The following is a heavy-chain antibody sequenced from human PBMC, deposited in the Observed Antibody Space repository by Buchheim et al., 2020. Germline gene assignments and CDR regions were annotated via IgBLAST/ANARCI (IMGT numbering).Heavy chain of an antibody. CDR2: INHSGST. D-gene: IGHD3-10*01. J-gene: IGHJ6*02. V-gene: IGHV4-34*01. Sequence: QVQLQQWGAGLLKPSETLSLTCAVYGGSFSGYYWSWIRQPPGKGLEWIGEINHSGSTNYNPSLKSRVHISVDTSKNQFSLKLSSVTAADTAVYYCAGGSGSYYTTLYYYYGMDVWGQGTT. CDR1: GGSFSGYY. CDR3: AGGSGSYYTTLYYYYGMDV.